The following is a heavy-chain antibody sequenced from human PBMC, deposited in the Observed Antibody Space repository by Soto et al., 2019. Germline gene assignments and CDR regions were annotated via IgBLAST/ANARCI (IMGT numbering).Heavy chain of an antibody. Sequence: SETLALTCTVSGDSLNGEHWNWIRQPPGKGMEWIGYIHNSGTTTYNSSLKSRVTISIDTSKRQSSLKLTSVAAADTAVYYCARDPVAGYAFFDYWGQG. J-gene: IGHJ4*02. D-gene: IGHD2-15*01. V-gene: IGHV4-59*01. CDR2: IHNSGTT. CDR3: ARDPVAGYAFFDY. CDR1: GDSLNGEH.